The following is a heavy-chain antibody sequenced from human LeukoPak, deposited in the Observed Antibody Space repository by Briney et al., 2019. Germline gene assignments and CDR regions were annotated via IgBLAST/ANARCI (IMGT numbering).Heavy chain of an antibody. CDR2: INPNSGGT. D-gene: IGHD3-10*01. V-gene: IGHV1-2*02. CDR3: AKGGGSGTNTNWFDP. CDR1: GYTFTGYY. Sequence: ASVKVSCKASGYTFTGYYIHWVRQAPGQGLEWMGWINPNSGGTNYAQKFQGRVTMTRDTSIDTAYMELSRLGSDDTAVYHCAKGGGSGTNTNWFDPWAQGTLVTVSS. J-gene: IGHJ5*02.